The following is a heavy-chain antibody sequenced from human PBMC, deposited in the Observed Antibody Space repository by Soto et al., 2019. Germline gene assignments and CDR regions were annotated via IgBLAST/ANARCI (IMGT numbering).Heavy chain of an antibody. J-gene: IGHJ6*02. CDR1: GGSISSVDYY. D-gene: IGHD4-4*01. CDR3: ARVRAVIDYGSDV. Sequence: QVQLQESGPGLVKPSQTLSLTCTVSGGSISSVDYYWSWIRQPPGKGLEWIGYIYYSGSTYYNPSLKSRVTISVGTSKNPFSLKLSSVTAADTAVYYCARVRAVIDYGSDVWVQGTTVTVSS. V-gene: IGHV4-30-4*01. CDR2: IYYSGST.